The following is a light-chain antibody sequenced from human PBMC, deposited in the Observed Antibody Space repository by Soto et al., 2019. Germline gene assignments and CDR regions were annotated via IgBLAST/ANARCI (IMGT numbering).Light chain of an antibody. CDR2: EGS. J-gene: IGLJ1*01. V-gene: IGLV2-23*01. CDR3: CSYAGSSTPYV. Sequence: QSVLSHPASVSRSPGHSITISCTGTSSDVGSYNLVSWYQQHPGKAPKLMIYEGSKRPSGVSNRFSGSKSGNTASLTISGLQAEDEADYYCCSYAGSSTPYVFGTGTKVTVL. CDR1: SSDVGSYNL.